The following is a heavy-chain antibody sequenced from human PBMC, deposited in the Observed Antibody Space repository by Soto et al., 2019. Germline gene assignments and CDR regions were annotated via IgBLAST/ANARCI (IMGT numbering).Heavy chain of an antibody. J-gene: IGHJ6*02. CDR2: INPNSGDT. D-gene: IGHD1-26*01. V-gene: IGHV1-2*02. CDR1: GYTFTGYY. Sequence: QVQLVQSGTEVKRPGDSVKVSCKASGYTFTGYYVHWVRQAPGQGLEWMGWINPNSGDTYLAQRFQGRVTMNRDTSIGTAYRELSGLTSDDTAEYYCAKGGAIVAAGTRVYLYNAMDVWGQGTTVTVSS. CDR3: AKGGAIVAAGTRVYLYNAMDV.